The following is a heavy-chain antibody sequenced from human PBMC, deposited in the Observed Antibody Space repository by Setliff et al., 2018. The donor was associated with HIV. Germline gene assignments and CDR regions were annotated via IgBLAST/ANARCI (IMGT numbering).Heavy chain of an antibody. CDR2: IYPSDSDI. CDR3: ARRKGGGYNLYYFDF. D-gene: IGHD5-12*01. Sequence: GESLKISCKGSGYSFTTYWIGWVCQMPGKGLEWMGIIYPSDSDIRYSPSFQGQVTISADKSTNTAYLQWSSLKASDTAMYYCARRKGGGYNLYYFDFWGQGTLVTVSS. V-gene: IGHV5-51*01. J-gene: IGHJ4*02. CDR1: GYSFTTYW.